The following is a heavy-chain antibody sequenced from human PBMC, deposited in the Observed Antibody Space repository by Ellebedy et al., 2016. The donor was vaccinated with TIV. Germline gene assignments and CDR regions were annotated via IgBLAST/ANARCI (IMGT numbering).Heavy chain of an antibody. CDR2: IYYSGST. CDR3: ARLANRGYSSSWYQEKQFDY. J-gene: IGHJ4*02. V-gene: IGHV4-39*01. D-gene: IGHD6-13*01. Sequence: MPSETLSLTCTVSDGSISSSGYYWGWIRQPPGKGLEWIGYIYYSGSTYYNPSLKSRVTISVDTSKNQLSLKVSSVTAADTAVYWCARLANRGYSSSWYQEKQFDYWGQGTLVTVSS. CDR1: DGSISSSGYY.